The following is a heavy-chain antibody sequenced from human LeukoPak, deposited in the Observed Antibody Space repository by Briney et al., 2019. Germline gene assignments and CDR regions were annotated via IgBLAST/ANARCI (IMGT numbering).Heavy chain of an antibody. J-gene: IGHJ4*02. CDR1: GGSISSSSYY. D-gene: IGHD1-26*01. Sequence: ETLSLTCTVSGGSISSSSYYWGWIRQPPGKGLEWMANIKEDGSEKYYVDSVKGRFTVSRDNAKNSLYLQINSLRADDTAVYYCARGGPTVGTDYWGQGTLVTVSS. CDR2: IKEDGSEK. V-gene: IGHV3-7*01. CDR3: ARGGPTVGTDY.